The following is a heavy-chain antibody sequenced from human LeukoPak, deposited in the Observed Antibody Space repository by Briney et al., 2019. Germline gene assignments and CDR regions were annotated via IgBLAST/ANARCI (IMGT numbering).Heavy chain of an antibody. D-gene: IGHD6-13*01. CDR3: AKKGIAAADSIDY. J-gene: IGHJ4*02. CDR1: GFTFSSYA. CDR2: ISGSGGTT. V-gene: IGHV3-23*01. Sequence: GGSLRLSCAASGFTFSSYAMSWVRQAPGKGLECVSGISGSGGTTYYAGSVKGRFTISRDNSKNTLYLQMNSLRAEDTAVYYCAKKGIAAADSIDYWGQGTLVTVSS.